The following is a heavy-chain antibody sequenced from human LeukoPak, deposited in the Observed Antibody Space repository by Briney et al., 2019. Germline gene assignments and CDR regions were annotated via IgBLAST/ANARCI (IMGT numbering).Heavy chain of an antibody. CDR1: GCTFSSYA. CDR2: IIPNFGTA. Sequence: SVKVSCKASGCTFSSYAISWVRQAPGQGLEWMGGIIPNFGTADYAQKFQGRVTITADESTSTAYMELSSLRSEDTAVYYCARDGSSTVTTDYWGQGTLVTVSS. D-gene: IGHD4-17*01. J-gene: IGHJ4*02. CDR3: ARDGSSTVTTDY. V-gene: IGHV1-69*13.